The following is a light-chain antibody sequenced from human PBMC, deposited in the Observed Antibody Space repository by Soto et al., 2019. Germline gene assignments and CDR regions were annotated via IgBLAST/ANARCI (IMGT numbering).Light chain of an antibody. CDR1: QSVSSN. J-gene: IGKJ1*01. CDR3: QQYNKWPLT. CDR2: GAS. V-gene: IGKV3-15*01. Sequence: EIVMTQSPATLSVSPGEGVTLSCRASQSVSSNLAWYQQRPGQAPRLLIYGASTRATGIPARFSGSASGTEFTLTISSLQSEDFTVYYCQQYNKWPLTFGQGTKVDIK.